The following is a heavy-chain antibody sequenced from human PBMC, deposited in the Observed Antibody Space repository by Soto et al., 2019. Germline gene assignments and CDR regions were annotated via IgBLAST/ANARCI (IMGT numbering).Heavy chain of an antibody. D-gene: IGHD3-22*01. J-gene: IGHJ2*01. CDR2: IRSKAYGGTT. V-gene: IGHV3-49*03. CDR1: GFTFGDYA. CDR3: TRRPRKVTMIVVVTPNWYFDL. Sequence: GGSLRLSCTASGFTFGDYAMSWFRQAPGKGLEWVGFIRSKAYGGTTEYAASVKGRFTISRDDSKSIAYLQMNSLKTEDTAVYYCTRRPRKVTMIVVVTPNWYFDLWGRGTLVTVS.